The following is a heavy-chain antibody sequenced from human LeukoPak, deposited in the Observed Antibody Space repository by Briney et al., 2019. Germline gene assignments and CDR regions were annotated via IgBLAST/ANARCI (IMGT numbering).Heavy chain of an antibody. J-gene: IGHJ3*02. D-gene: IGHD6-19*01. CDR3: ARPEVAGTPEAFDI. V-gene: IGHV4-39*01. CDR2: VHYSGST. CDR1: GGSIRSSSYY. Sequence: SEALCLTCAVSGGSIRSSSYYWGCIRQPPGKGLEWIGSVHYSGSTYYNPSLKSRVTISVEMSKNQSSIKVSSVTAADTAVYYCARPEVAGTPEAFDIWGQGTMVTVS.